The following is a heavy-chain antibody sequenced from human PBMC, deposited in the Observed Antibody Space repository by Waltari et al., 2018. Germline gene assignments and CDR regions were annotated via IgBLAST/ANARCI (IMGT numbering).Heavy chain of an antibody. CDR1: GDSISRSDYY. J-gene: IGHJ5*01. CDR3: ARQRPAALVAWFDS. CDR2: VDDSGNS. D-gene: IGHD2-2*01. Sequence: QLQLQESGPGLVKPSETLSLSCTVSGDSISRSDYYWGWIRQPPGKGLEWIGSVDDSGNSYYNPSLKSRVDISTDTSKNQLSLRLTSVTAADSAVYHCARQRPAALVAWFDSWCQGTPVIVSS. V-gene: IGHV4-39*07.